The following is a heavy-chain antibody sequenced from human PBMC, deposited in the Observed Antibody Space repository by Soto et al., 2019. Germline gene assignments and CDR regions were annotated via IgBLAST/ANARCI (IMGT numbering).Heavy chain of an antibody. Sequence: EVQLVEAGGGLVQPGESLRLSCVASGFTFSSYSMVWVRQAPGKGVEWVSYIFASSTTIYYADSVKGRFTVSRDNAQNSLFLLLNSLRGEDTAVYYCARDRDWAFDYWGQGTLVTVSS. CDR3: ARDRDWAFDY. J-gene: IGHJ4*02. CDR1: GFTFSSYS. D-gene: IGHD3-9*01. V-gene: IGHV3-48*04. CDR2: IFASSTTI.